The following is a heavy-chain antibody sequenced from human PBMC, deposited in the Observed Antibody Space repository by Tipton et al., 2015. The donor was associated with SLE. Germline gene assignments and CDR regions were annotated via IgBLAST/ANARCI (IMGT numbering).Heavy chain of an antibody. CDR1: GASLSNYY. Sequence: TLSLTCTVSGASLSNYYWSWIRQPPGKGLEWIGYIYHSGDTSYNPSLKGRVTISLNTSRKQFFLSLSSVTAADTAVYYCAYGNGDSFQIWGQGTTLTVSS. CDR3: AYGNGDSFQI. D-gene: IGHD4-11*01. V-gene: IGHV4-59*12. CDR2: IYHSGDT. J-gene: IGHJ3*02.